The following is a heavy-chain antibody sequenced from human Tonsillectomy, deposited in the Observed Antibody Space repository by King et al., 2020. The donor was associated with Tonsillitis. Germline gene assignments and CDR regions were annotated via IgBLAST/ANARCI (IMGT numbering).Heavy chain of an antibody. D-gene: IGHD6-13*01. CDR2: ISSSGGST. J-gene: IGHJ5*02. CDR3: AKAFQQQVTWFDP. V-gene: IGHV3-23*04. Sequence: VKLVESGGGLVQPGGSLRLSCAASGFTFSTYAMSWVRQAPGKGLEWVSVISSSGGSTYYADSVKGQFTISRDNSKNTLYLQMNSLRAEDTAVYYCAKAFQQQVTWFDPWGQGTLVTVSS. CDR1: GFTFSTYA.